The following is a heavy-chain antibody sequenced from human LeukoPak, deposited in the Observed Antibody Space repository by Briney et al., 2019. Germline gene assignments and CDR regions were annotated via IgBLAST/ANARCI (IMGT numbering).Heavy chain of an antibody. CDR2: ISAYNGAT. V-gene: IGHV1-18*01. Sequence: ASVKVSCKASGGTFSSYAIGWVRQAPGQGLEYMGWISAYNGATNYAQKFQGRVTLTTDSSTTTVYMELRSLTSDDTAVYYCARLYSSGWPLEPMDVWGQGTTVTVSS. CDR3: ARLYSSGWPLEPMDV. J-gene: IGHJ6*02. D-gene: IGHD6-19*01. CDR1: GGTFSSYA.